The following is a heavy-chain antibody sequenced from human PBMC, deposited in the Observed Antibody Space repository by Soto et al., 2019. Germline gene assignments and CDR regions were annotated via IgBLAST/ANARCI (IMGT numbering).Heavy chain of an antibody. V-gene: IGHV3-74*01. CDR1: GFSFSNYW. CDR2: LNTDGSFT. J-gene: IGHJ6*02. Sequence: EVQLVESGGGLLQPGGSLRLSFAASGFSFSNYWMHWVRQAPGKGLVWVSRLNTDGSFTAYADSVKGRFTLSRDNAKNTVYLQMNSLRAEDTAVYYCARGMKNYYAMDVWGQGTTVTVSS. CDR3: ARGMKNYYAMDV.